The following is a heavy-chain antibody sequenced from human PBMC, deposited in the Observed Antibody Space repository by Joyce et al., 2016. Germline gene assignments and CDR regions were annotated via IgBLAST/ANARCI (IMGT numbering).Heavy chain of an antibody. CDR2: ILYDGSEK. D-gene: IGHD2-21*01. V-gene: IGHV3-30-3*01. J-gene: IGHJ4*02. CDR3: ARYRHYSFDY. CDR1: GFNFSIYD. Sequence: QVQLVESGGGVVQPGGSLRLSCAASGFNFSIYDMHWVRQAPGKGLEWVAVILYDGSEKYYADSVKGRVTISRDNSRNMIYLQMNNLKTEDTGLYYCARYRHYSFDYWGQGTLLTVSS.